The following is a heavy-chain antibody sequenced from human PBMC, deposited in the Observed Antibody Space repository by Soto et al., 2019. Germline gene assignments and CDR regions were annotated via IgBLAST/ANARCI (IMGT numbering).Heavy chain of an antibody. V-gene: IGHV1-18*01. D-gene: IGHD2-2*01. CDR3: AIAISTRKYYYGMDV. J-gene: IGHJ6*02. CDR1: GYTFTSYG. Sequence: QVQLVQSGAEVKKPGASVKVSCKASGYTFTSYGISWVRQAPGQGLEWMGWISAYNGNTNYAQKLQGRVTMTTDTATSTAYMELRSLRSDDTAVYYCAIAISTRKYYYGMDVWGQGTTVTVSS. CDR2: ISAYNGNT.